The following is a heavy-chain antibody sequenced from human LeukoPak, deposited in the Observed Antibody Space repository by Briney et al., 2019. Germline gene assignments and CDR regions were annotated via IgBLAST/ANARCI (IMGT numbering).Heavy chain of an antibody. Sequence: PSQTLSLTCTISGTSITSGSYFWRWIRQPAGNELEWLGLIYSSGRTNYNPSLKSRVTFSVDTSKNQFSLKLRSVTAADTAVYYCARAREFYSDSNAYEVWGQGTRVTVSS. CDR1: GTSITSGSYF. CDR3: ARAREFYSDSNAYEV. CDR2: IYSSGRT. D-gene: IGHD3-22*01. V-gene: IGHV4-61*02. J-gene: IGHJ3*01.